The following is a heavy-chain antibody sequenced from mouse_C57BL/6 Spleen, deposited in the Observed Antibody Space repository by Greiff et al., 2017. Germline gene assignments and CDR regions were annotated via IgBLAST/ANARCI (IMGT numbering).Heavy chain of an antibody. Sequence: QVQLQQSDAELVKPGASVKISCKVSGYTFTDHTIHWMKQRPEQGLEWIGYIYPRDGSTKYNEKFKGKATLTADKSSSTAYMQLNSLTSEDSAVYFCARWGPDRYDGDWVYAMDYWGQGTSVTVSS. CDR3: ARWGPDRYDGDWVYAMDY. CDR2: IYPRDGST. V-gene: IGHV1-78*01. D-gene: IGHD2-3*01. J-gene: IGHJ4*01. CDR1: GYTFTDHT.